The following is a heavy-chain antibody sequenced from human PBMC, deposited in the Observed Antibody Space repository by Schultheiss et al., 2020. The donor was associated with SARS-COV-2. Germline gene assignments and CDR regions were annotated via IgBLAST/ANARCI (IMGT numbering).Heavy chain of an antibody. CDR3: ARRKLGYCSGGSCYYFDY. CDR1: GYSFTNYW. D-gene: IGHD2-15*01. Sequence: GESLKISCKGSGYSFTNYWIAWVRQMPGKGLEWMGIIYPGDSDTRYSPSFQGQVTISADTSISTAYLQWSSLKASDTAMYYCARRKLGYCSGGSCYYFDYWGQGTLVTVSS. J-gene: IGHJ4*02. V-gene: IGHV5-51*01. CDR2: IYPGDSDT.